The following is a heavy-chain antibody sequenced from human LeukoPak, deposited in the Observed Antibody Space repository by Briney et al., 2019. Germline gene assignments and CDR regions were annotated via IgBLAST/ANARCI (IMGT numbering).Heavy chain of an antibody. CDR3: ARWNYTSLTGYYIDY. CDR2: IQPDGTAK. J-gene: IGHJ4*02. Sequence: PGGSLRLSCAASGFTFGSHWMTWVRQAPGKGLEWVANIQPDGTAKEYVGSVKGRFSIPRDNAENSLYLQMNSLRAEDTAVYYCARWNYTSLTGYYIDYWGQGTLVAVSS. D-gene: IGHD3-9*01. V-gene: IGHV3-7*01. CDR1: GFTFGSHW.